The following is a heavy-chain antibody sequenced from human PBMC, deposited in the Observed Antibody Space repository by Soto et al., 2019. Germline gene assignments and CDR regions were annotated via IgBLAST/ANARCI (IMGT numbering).Heavy chain of an antibody. CDR1: GGSINSDGYY. V-gene: IGHV4-31*03. CDR2: INYSGAT. CDR3: ARESYSFGRAFDI. D-gene: IGHD5-18*01. Sequence: QVHLQESGPGLVKPSQTLFLTCTVSGGSINSDGYYWSWIRQHPEKGLELIGYINYSGATYYNPSLKSRLTISVDTSKNQFFLQFTSVMAADTALYYCARESYSFGRAFDIWGHGNLVTVSS. J-gene: IGHJ4*01.